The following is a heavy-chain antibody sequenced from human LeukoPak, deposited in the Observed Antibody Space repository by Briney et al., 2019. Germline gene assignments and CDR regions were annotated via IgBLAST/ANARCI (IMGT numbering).Heavy chain of an antibody. D-gene: IGHD3-3*01. Sequence: PGGSLRLSCAASGFTFSSYGMHWVRQAPGKGLEWVAFIRYDGSNKYYADSVKGRFTISRDNSKNTLYLQMNSLRAEDTAVYYCAKGAPVGWSGYYVDYWGQGTLVTVSS. CDR2: IRYDGSNK. J-gene: IGHJ4*02. CDR3: AKGAPVGWSGYYVDY. CDR1: GFTFSSYG. V-gene: IGHV3-30*02.